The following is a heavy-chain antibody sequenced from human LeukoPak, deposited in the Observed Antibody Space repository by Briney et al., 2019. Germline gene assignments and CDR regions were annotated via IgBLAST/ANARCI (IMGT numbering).Heavy chain of an antibody. Sequence: PSETLSLTCTVSGGSISSSSYYWGWIRQPPGKGLEWIGSIHYSGSTYYNPSLKSRVTISVDTSKNQFSLKLSSVTAADTAVYYCARDSAGVGASSGDAFDIWGQGTMVTVSS. CDR3: ARDSAGVGASSGDAFDI. D-gene: IGHD1-26*01. V-gene: IGHV4-39*07. CDR1: GGSISSSSYY. J-gene: IGHJ3*02. CDR2: IHYSGST.